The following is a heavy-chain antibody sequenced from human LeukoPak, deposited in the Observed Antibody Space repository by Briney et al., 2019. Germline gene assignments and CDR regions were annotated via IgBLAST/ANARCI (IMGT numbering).Heavy chain of an antibody. V-gene: IGHV1-2*02. CDR1: GYTFTDYY. D-gene: IGHD1-26*01. CDR2: IHPTSGGT. CDR3: ARVIRGSYSPYYDF. Sequence: ASVKVSCKASGYTFTDYYIHWVRQAPGQGLEWMGWIHPTSGGTNYAQKFQGRVTMTRDTSISTAYMELSRLRSDDTAVYYCARVIRGSYSPYYDFWGQGTLVTVSS. J-gene: IGHJ4*02.